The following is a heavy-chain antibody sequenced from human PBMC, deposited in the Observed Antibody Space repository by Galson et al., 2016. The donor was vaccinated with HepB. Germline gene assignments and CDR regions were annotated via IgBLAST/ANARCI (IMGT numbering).Heavy chain of an antibody. CDR1: GFTFSNYD. J-gene: IGHJ4*02. D-gene: IGHD3-9*01. CDR2: IGTAGDT. Sequence: SLRLSCAASGFTFSNYDMHWVRQATGKGLEWVSVIGTAGDTYYPGSVKGRFTISRDNAKNSLYLQMNNVRAEDTAVYYCARDLRGMIRFFDWSTHFDSWGQGTLVTVSS. CDR3: ARDLRGMIRFFDWSTHFDS. V-gene: IGHV3-13*01.